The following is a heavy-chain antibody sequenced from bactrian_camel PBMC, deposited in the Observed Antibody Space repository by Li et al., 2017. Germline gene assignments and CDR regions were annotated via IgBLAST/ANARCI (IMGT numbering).Heavy chain of an antibody. J-gene: IGHJ4*01. CDR2: INSDGDT. V-gene: IGHV3S55*01. CDR1: GLAFDDQD. D-gene: IGHD2*01. Sequence: QVQLVESGGGSAQAGGSLRLNCTSPGLAFDDQDMAWYRQAPGNECELVSTINSDGDTYYIDSVKGRFTISRDNAKNTMYLQMNNLTPEDTAMYYCAAEGPPADSRCSLSQHEHNSWGQGTQVTVS. CDR3: AAEGPPADSRCSLSQHEHNS.